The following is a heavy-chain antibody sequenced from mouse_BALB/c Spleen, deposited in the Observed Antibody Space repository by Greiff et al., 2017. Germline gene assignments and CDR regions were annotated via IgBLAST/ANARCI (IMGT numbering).Heavy chain of an antibody. V-gene: IGHV14-3*02. CDR3: ASTMITTYAMDY. D-gene: IGHD2-4*01. J-gene: IGHJ4*01. Sequence: EVQLHQSGAELVKPGASVKLSCTASGFNIKDTYMHWVKQRPEQGLEWIGRIDPANGNTKYDPKFQGKATITADTSSNTAYLQLSSLTSEDTAVYYCASTMITTYAMDYWGQGTSVTVSS. CDR2: IDPANGNT. CDR1: GFNIKDTY.